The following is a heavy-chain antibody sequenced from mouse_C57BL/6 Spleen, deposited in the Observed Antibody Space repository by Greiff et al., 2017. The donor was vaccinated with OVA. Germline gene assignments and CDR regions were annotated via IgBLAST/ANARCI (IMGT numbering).Heavy chain of an antibody. V-gene: IGHV7-3*01. CDR1: GFTFTDYY. CDR2: IRNKANGYTT. Sequence: EVHLVESGGGLVQPGGSLSLSCAASGFTFTDYYMSWVRQPPGKALEWLGFIRNKANGYTTEHSASVKGRFTISRDNSQSILYLQMNALRAEDSATYYCARYTTVSFFDYWGQGTTLTVSS. J-gene: IGHJ2*01. D-gene: IGHD1-1*01. CDR3: ARYTTVSFFDY.